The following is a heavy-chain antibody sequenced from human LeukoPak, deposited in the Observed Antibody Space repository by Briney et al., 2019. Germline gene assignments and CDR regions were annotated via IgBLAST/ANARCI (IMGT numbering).Heavy chain of an antibody. J-gene: IGHJ5*02. V-gene: IGHV1-2*02. CDR3: ARGVTGRYCSSTSCHWRAWFDP. CDR2: INPNSGGT. CDR1: GYTFTGYY. Sequence: ASVKVSCKASGYTFTGYYIHWVRQAPGQGLEWMGWINPNSGGTNYAQKFQGRVTMTNDTSISTAYMELSSLRSEDTAVYYCARGVTGRYCSSTSCHWRAWFDPWGQGTLVTVSS. D-gene: IGHD2-2*01.